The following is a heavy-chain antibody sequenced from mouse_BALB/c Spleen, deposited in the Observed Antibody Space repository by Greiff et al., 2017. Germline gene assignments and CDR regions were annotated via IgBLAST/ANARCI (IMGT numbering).Heavy chain of an antibody. D-gene: IGHD3-3*01. V-gene: IGHV3-6*02. J-gene: IGHJ3*01. CDR2: ISYDGSN. CDR3: ARGVGQAY. CDR1: GYSITSGYY. Sequence: EVKLQESGPGLVKPSQSLSLTCSVTGYSITSGYYWNWIRQFPGNKLEWMGYISYDGSNNYNPSLKNRISITRDTSKNQFFLKLNSVTTEDTATYYCARGVGQAYWGQGTLVTVSA.